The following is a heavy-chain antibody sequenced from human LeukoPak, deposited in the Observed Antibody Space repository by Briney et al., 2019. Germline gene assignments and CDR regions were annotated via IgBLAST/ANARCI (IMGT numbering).Heavy chain of an antibody. J-gene: IGHJ4*02. CDR2: IRYDGSNK. Sequence: PGGPLRLSCAASGFTFSSYGMHWVRQAPGKGLEWVAFIRYDGSNKYYADSVKGRFTISRDNSKNTLYLQMNSLRAEDTAVYYGVRGLRYFDWLLEYWGQGTLVTVSS. CDR3: VRGLRYFDWLLEY. CDR1: GFTFSSYG. D-gene: IGHD3-9*01. V-gene: IGHV3-30*02.